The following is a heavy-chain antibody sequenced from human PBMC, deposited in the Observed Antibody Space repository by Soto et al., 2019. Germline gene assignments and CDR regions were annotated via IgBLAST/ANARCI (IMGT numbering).Heavy chain of an antibody. CDR3: ARSRPQGSDFPGGIPLDALAV. D-gene: IGHD3-16*01. Sequence: QVQLVQSGAEMKKPGSSVRVSCKASGGALSSSGITWVRQAPGQGLEWVAGVIPIFGTTKNAPKFQGRFTVSADASTMTAYMELSGLPSEDTAVYFCARSRPQGSDFPGGIPLDALAVCGQGTLVTVSS. J-gene: IGHJ3*01. CDR1: GGALSSSG. CDR2: VIPIFGTT. V-gene: IGHV1-69*01.